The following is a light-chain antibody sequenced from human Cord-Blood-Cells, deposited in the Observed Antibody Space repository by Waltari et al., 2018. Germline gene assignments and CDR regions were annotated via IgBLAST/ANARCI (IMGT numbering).Light chain of an antibody. CDR2: DAS. J-gene: IGKJ3*01. Sequence: DIQMTQSPSYLSASVGDRVTITCQASQDISNYLNWYQQKPGKAPKLLIYDASNLETGVPSRFSGSGSGTDFTFTVSSLQPEDIATYYCQRYDNLIAAFTFGPGTKVDIK. CDR1: QDISNY. CDR3: QRYDNLIAAFT. V-gene: IGKV1-33*01.